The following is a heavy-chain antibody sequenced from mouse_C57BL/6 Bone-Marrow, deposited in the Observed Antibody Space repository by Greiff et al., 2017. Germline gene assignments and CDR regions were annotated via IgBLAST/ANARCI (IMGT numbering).Heavy chain of an antibody. CDR1: GFTFSSYA. D-gene: IGHD2-3*01. CDR3: ARDGYYVYYYAMDY. Sequence: EVKVVESGGGLVKPGGSLKLSCAASGFTFSSYAMSWVRQTPEKRLEWVATLSDGGSYTYYPDNVKGRFTISRDNAKNNLYLQMSHLKSEDTAMYYCARDGYYVYYYAMDYWGQGTSVTVSS. J-gene: IGHJ4*01. V-gene: IGHV5-4*03. CDR2: LSDGGSYT.